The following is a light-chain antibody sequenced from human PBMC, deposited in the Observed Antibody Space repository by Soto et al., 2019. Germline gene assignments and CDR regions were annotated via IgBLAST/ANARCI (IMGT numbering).Light chain of an antibody. CDR2: WAS. CDR3: QQYYSTPLT. V-gene: IGKV4-1*01. CDR1: QSVLYSSNNKNY. Sequence: DIVMTQSPDSLAASLGERATINCKSSQSVLYSSNNKNYLAWYQQKPGQPPKLLIYWASTRESGVPDRFSGGGSGTDFTLTISSLQAEDVAVYYCQQYYSTPLTFGGGTKVEIK. J-gene: IGKJ4*01.